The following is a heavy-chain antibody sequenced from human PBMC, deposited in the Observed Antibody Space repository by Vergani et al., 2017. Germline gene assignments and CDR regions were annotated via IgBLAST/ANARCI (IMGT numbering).Heavy chain of an antibody. V-gene: IGHV3-21*01. CDR1: GFTFSSYS. Sequence: EVQLVESGGGLVKPGGSLRLSCAASGFTFSSYSMNWVRQAPGKGLEWVSSISSSSSYIYYADSVKGRFTISRDNAKNSLYLQMNSLRAEDTAVYYCARDLGYSYGHNYMDVWGKGTTVTVSS. CDR2: ISSSSSYI. CDR3: ARDLGYSYGHNYMDV. D-gene: IGHD5-18*01. J-gene: IGHJ6*03.